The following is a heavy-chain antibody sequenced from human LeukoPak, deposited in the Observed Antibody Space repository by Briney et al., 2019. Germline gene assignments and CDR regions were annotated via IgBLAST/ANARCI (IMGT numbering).Heavy chain of an antibody. CDR3: ASRYMYYYGSGSYLDY. Sequence: PSETLSLTCAVSGGSISSSNWWSWVRQPPGKGLEWIGEIYHSGSTNYNPSLKSRVTISVDKSKNQFSLKLSSVTAADTAVYYCASRYMYYYGSGSYLDYWGQGTLVTVSS. CDR2: IYHSGST. V-gene: IGHV4-4*02. CDR1: GGSISSSNW. D-gene: IGHD3-10*01. J-gene: IGHJ4*02.